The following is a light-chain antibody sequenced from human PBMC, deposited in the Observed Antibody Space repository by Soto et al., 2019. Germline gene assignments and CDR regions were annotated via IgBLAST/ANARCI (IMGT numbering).Light chain of an antibody. CDR1: QTVRNNY. CDR3: QQFSSYPLT. J-gene: IGKJ4*01. Sequence: EFVLTQSPGTLSLSPGERATLSCRASQTVRNNYLAWYQQKPGQAHRLLIYDASSRATGIPDRFSGGGSGTDFPLTISRLEPEDFAVYSCQQFSSYPLTFGGGTQLDIK. V-gene: IGKV3-20*01. CDR2: DAS.